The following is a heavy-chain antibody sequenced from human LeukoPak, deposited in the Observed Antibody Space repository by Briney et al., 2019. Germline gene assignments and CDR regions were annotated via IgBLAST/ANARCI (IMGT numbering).Heavy chain of an antibody. V-gene: IGHV4-61*02. CDR3: ARDRVTMGHAFDI. D-gene: IGHD3-10*01. J-gene: IGHJ3*02. CDR1: GGSISSGGYY. CDR2: IYTSGST. Sequence: PSETLSLTCTVSGGSISSGGYYWSWIRQPPGKGLEWIGRIYTSGSTYYNPSLKSRVTISVDTSKNQFSLELSSVTAADTAVYYCARDRVTMGHAFDIWGQGTMVTVSS.